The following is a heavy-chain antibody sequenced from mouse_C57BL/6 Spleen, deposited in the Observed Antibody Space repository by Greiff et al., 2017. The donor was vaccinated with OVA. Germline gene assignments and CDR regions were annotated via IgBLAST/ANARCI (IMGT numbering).Heavy chain of an antibody. CDR1: GFTFSDYG. CDR2: ISSGSSTI. D-gene: IGHD2-4*01. V-gene: IGHV5-17*01. J-gene: IGHJ2*01. CDR3: AREGLRRYFDD. Sequence: EVKLVESGGGLVKPGGSLKLSCAASGFTFSDYGMHWVRQAPETGLEWVAYISSGSSTIYYADTVKGRFPIARDNAKNTLFLQMTSLRSEDTAMYYCAREGLRRYFDDWGKGTTLTVSS.